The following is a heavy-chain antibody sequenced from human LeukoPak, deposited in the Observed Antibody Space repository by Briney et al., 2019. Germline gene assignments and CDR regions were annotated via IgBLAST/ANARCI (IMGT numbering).Heavy chain of an antibody. J-gene: IGHJ4*02. V-gene: IGHV4-34*01. CDR3: ARLSYYGDYGPIDY. CDR2: INHRGST. D-gene: IGHD4-17*01. CDR1: GGSFSGYY. Sequence: SETLSLTCGVYGGSFSGYYWSWLRQPPGKGLEWVGEINHRGSTNYNPSLKSRVTISVDTSKNRFSLKLTSLTAADTAVYYCARLSYYGDYGPIDYWGQGTLVTVSS.